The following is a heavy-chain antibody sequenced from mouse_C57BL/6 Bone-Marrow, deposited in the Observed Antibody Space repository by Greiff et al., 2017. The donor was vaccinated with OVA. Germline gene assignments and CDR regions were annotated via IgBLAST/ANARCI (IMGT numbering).Heavy chain of an antibody. Sequence: VQLQQSGPVLVKPGASVKMSCKASGYTFTDYYMNWVKQSHGKSLEWIGVINPYNGGTSYNQKFKGKATLTVDKSSSTAYMELNSLTSEDSAVYYCARWDYGSSLGFAYWGHGTLVTVSA. J-gene: IGHJ3*01. D-gene: IGHD1-1*01. CDR2: INPYNGGT. V-gene: IGHV1-19*01. CDR3: ARWDYGSSLGFAY. CDR1: GYTFTDYY.